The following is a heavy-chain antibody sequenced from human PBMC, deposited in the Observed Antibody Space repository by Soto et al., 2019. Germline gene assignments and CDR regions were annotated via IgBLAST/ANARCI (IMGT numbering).Heavy chain of an antibody. CDR2: VFYTGSP. CDR1: GASINSNVHY. Sequence: SETLSLTCTVSGASINSNVHYWGWVRQSPGKGLEWIASVFYTGSPYHNPSLESRVSIPVDTSDNQFSLKVTSVTAADTGIYYRARHPFGGYAFDSWGQGTLVTVSS. CDR3: ARHPFGGYAFDS. J-gene: IGHJ4*02. D-gene: IGHD3-16*01. V-gene: IGHV4-39*01.